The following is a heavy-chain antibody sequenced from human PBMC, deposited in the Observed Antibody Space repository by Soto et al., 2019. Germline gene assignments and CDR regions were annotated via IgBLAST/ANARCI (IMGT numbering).Heavy chain of an antibody. CDR1: GYTLTELS. D-gene: IGHD3-3*01. Sequence: ASVKVSCKVSGYTLTELSMHWVRQAPGKGLEWMGGFDPEDGETIYAQKFQGRVTMTEDTSTDTAYMELSSLRSEDTAVYYCATQTIFGAPQYYYYYYMDVWGKGTTVTVSS. CDR3: ATQTIFGAPQYYYYYYMDV. V-gene: IGHV1-24*01. J-gene: IGHJ6*03. CDR2: FDPEDGET.